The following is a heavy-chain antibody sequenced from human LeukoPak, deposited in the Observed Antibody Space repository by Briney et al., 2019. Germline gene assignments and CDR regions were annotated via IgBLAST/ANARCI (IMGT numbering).Heavy chain of an antibody. D-gene: IGHD3-22*01. J-gene: IGHJ4*02. V-gene: IGHV3-64*01. Sequence: PGGSLRLSCAASGFTFSSYAMHWVRQAPRKGLEYVSAISSNGGSTYYANSVKGRFTISRDNSKNTLYLQMGSLRAEDMAVYYCARYYYDSSGYYYDYWGQGTLVTVSS. CDR2: ISSNGGST. CDR1: GFTFSSYA. CDR3: ARYYYDSSGYYYDY.